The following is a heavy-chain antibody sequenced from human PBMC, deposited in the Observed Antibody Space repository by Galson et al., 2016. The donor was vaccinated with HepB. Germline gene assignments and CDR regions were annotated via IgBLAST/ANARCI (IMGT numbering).Heavy chain of an antibody. CDR3: AKDKNTAVESFYSGMDV. CDR2: ISWDGVTT. CDR1: GFTFDDYT. J-gene: IGHJ6*02. Sequence: SLRLSCAASGFTFDDYTMHWVRQAPGKGLEWVSLISWDGVTTYYADSLRGRFTISRDNSKNSLYLQMNSLTTEDTALYYCAKDKNTAVESFYSGMDVRGQGTTVTVSS. V-gene: IGHV3-43*01. D-gene: IGHD5-18*01.